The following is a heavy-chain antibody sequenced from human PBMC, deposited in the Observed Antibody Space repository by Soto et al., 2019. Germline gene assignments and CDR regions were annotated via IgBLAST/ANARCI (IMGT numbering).Heavy chain of an antibody. D-gene: IGHD1-26*01. J-gene: IGHJ4*02. CDR3: ANAAGGIVGATFGY. Sequence: GSMRLSCAASGFTFSSYAMSWVRQAPGKGLEWVSAISGSGGSTYYADSVKGRFTISRDNSKNTLYLQMNSLRAEDTAVYYCANAAGGIVGATFGYWGQGTLVTVSS. CDR1: GFTFSSYA. CDR2: ISGSGGST. V-gene: IGHV3-23*01.